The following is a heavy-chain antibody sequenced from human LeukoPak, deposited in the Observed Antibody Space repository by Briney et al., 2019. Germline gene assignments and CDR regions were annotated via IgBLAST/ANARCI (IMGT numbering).Heavy chain of an antibody. CDR3: ARGPHDSSGYYQNWFDP. Sequence: SETLSLTCTVSGGSISSYYWSWIRQPPGKGLEWIGEINHSGSTNYNPSLKSRVTISVDTSKNQFSLKLSSVTAADTAVYYCARGPHDSSGYYQNWFDPWGQGTLVTVSS. V-gene: IGHV4-34*01. CDR1: GGSISSYY. J-gene: IGHJ5*02. D-gene: IGHD3-22*01. CDR2: INHSGST.